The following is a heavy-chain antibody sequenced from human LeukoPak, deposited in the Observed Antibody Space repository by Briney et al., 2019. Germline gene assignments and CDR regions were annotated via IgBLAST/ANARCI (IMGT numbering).Heavy chain of an antibody. J-gene: IGHJ4*02. CDR3: ATKATGGVKNDY. Sequence: GGSLRLSCAASGFTFSSYWMHWVRQAPGKGLVWVSRINSDGSSTNCADSVKGRFTISRDNAKNTLYLQMNSLRAEDTAVYYCATKATGGVKNDYWGQGTLVTVSS. D-gene: IGHD2-8*01. V-gene: IGHV3-74*01. CDR1: GFTFSSYW. CDR2: INSDGSST.